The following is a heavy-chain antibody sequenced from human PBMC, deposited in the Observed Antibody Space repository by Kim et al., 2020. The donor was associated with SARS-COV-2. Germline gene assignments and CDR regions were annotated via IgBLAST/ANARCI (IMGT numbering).Heavy chain of an antibody. CDR3: AKDIGDSSAYSGGYFDY. CDR1: GFTFDDYA. Sequence: GGSLRLSCAASGFTFDDYAMHWVRQAPGKGLEWVSGISWNSGSIGYADSVKGRFTISRDNAKNSLYLQMNSLRAEDTALYYCAKDIGDSSAYSGGYFDYWGQGTLVTVSS. J-gene: IGHJ4*02. D-gene: IGHD3-22*01. V-gene: IGHV3-9*01. CDR2: ISWNSGSI.